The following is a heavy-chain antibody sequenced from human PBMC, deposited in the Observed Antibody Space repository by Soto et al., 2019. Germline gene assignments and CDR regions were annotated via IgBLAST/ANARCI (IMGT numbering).Heavy chain of an antibody. CDR3: AKEPVGPDWYFDL. CDR1: GFTFRSYA. J-gene: IGHJ2*01. V-gene: IGHV3-23*01. Sequence: GGSLRFSCAASGFTFRSYAMSWVRQAPGKGLEWVSGISGSGISTHYADSVKGRFTVYRDNSKNTLYLQMNSLRAEDTAVYNCAKEPVGPDWYFDLWGRGTLVTVSS. CDR2: ISGSGIST.